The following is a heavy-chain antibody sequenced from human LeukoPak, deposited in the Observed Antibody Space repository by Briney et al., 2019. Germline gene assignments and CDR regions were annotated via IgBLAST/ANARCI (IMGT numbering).Heavy chain of an antibody. CDR2: IRPRGYDGTT. Sequence: GGSLRLSCTTSGFTFGDYAMSWVRQAPGKGLEWVGFIRPRGYDGTTEYAASVRGRFTISRDDSKSIASLQMNSLKTEDTAVYYCTSSRAPLDDAFAIWGQGTMVTVSS. J-gene: IGHJ3*02. CDR3: TSSRAPLDDAFAI. CDR1: GFTFGDYA. V-gene: IGHV3-49*04.